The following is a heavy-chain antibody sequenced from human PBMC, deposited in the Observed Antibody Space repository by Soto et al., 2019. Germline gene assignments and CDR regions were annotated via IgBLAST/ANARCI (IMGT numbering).Heavy chain of an antibody. CDR3: ALRAEYYYDSRGYPRIDYYYYGMDF. CDR2: IIPIFGTA. V-gene: IGHV1-69*01. D-gene: IGHD3-22*01. CDR1: GGTFSSYA. Sequence: QVQLVQSGAEVKKPGSSVKVSCKASGGTFSSYAISWVRQAPGQGLEWMGGIIPIFGTANYAQKFQGRVTTTADESTSTSYMELRSLRSEDTAVYYCALRAEYYYDSRGYPRIDYYYYGMDFWGQGTTVTVSS. J-gene: IGHJ6*02.